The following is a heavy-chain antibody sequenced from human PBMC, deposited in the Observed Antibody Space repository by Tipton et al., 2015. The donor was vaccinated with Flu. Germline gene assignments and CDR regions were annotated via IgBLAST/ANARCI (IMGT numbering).Heavy chain of an antibody. Sequence: SLRLSCAVSGDSISSNYWCSWVRQPPGKGLEWIGEIHHSGSTNYNPSLKSRLTISVDKSKNHFSLRLSSVTAADTAVYYCARDVFGGSCYPTCGMDVWGQGTTVTVSS. D-gene: IGHD2-15*01. CDR1: GDSISSNYW. CDR2: IHHSGST. J-gene: IGHJ6*02. V-gene: IGHV4-4*02. CDR3: ARDVFGGSCYPTCGMDV.